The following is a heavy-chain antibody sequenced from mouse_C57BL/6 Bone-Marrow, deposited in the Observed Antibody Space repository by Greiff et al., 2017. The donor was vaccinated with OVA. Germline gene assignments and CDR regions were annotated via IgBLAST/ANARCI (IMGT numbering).Heavy chain of an antibody. Sequence: VKLMESGAELVRPGASVTLSCKASGYTFTDYEMHWVKQTPVHGLEWIGAIDPETGGTAYNQKFKGKAILTADKSSSTAYMELRSLTSEDSAVYYCTRPWDYYYAMDYWGQGTSVTVSS. J-gene: IGHJ4*01. V-gene: IGHV1-15*01. CDR3: TRPWDYYYAMDY. CDR2: IDPETGGT. D-gene: IGHD4-1*01. CDR1: GYTFTDYE.